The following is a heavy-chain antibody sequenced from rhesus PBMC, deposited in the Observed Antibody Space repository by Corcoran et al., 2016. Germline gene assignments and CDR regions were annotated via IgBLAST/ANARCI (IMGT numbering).Heavy chain of an antibody. CDR2: IYGSGSRP. Sequence: QVQLQESGPGLVKPLETLSLTCAVSGGSISSNYWSWFRQPPGKGLEWIGYIYGSGSRPTYTPSHKSRVTRSGDTSKNQVSLKLSAVTAADTAVYYCARVEYGTSYDYWGQGVLVTVSS. CDR1: GGSISSNY. V-gene: IGHV4S11*01. CDR3: ARVEYGTSYDY. J-gene: IGHJ4*01. D-gene: IGHD4-29*01.